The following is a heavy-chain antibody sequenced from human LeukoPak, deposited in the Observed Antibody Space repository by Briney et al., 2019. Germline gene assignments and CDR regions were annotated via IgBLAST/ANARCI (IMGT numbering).Heavy chain of an antibody. CDR1: GFTFSSYG. CDR3: ARDHSSGWYSDYFDY. CDR2: IWYDGRNK. D-gene: IGHD6-19*01. J-gene: IGHJ4*02. V-gene: IGHV3-33*01. Sequence: GGSLRLPCAASGFTFSSYGMHWVRQAPGKGLEWVAVIWYDGRNKYYADSVKGRFTISRDNSKNTLYMQMNSLRAEDTAVYYCARDHSSGWYSDYFDYWGQGTLVTVSS.